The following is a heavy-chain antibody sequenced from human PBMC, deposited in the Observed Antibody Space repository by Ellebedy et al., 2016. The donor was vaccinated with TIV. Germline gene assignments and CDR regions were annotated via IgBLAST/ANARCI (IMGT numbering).Heavy chain of an antibody. D-gene: IGHD4-17*01. CDR2: ISAYNGNT. V-gene: IGHV1-18*01. Sequence: ASVKVSXXASGGTFSSYAISWVRQAPGQGLEWMGWISAYNGNTNYAQKLQGRVTMTTDTSTSTAYMELRSLRSDDTAVYYCARYGDYGPCMDVWGQGTTVTVSS. CDR1: GGTFSSYA. CDR3: ARYGDYGPCMDV. J-gene: IGHJ6*02.